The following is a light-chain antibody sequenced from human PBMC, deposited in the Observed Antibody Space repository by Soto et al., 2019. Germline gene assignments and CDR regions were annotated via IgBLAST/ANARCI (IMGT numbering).Light chain of an antibody. V-gene: IGLV6-57*04. CDR2: EDN. Sequence: NFMLTQPHSVSESSGRTVTISCTRLSGSVVSNYVQWYQQRPGSAPTTVIYEDNRRPSGVPDRFSGSVDSSSNSASLTISGLKTEDEADYYCQSYDGSEEVFGGGTQLTVL. CDR1: SGSVVSNY. J-gene: IGLJ3*02. CDR3: QSYDGSEEV.